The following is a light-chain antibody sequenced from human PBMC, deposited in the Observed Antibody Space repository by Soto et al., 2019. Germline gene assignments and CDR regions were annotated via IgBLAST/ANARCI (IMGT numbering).Light chain of an antibody. CDR1: QSISTY. CDR3: QQSYGTSFT. CDR2: AAS. J-gene: IGKJ3*01. Sequence: DIQMTQPPSSLSASVGDRVTITCRASQSISTYLNWYQQRPGKAPKLLIYAASHLHSGVPSRFSGSGSGTDFTLTISSLQPEDFATYYCQQSYGTSFTFGPGTKVDIK. V-gene: IGKV1-39*01.